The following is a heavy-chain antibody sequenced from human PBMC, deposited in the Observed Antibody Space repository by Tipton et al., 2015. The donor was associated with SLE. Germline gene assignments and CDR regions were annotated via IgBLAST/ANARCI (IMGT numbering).Heavy chain of an antibody. CDR2: ISYDGSNK. CDR3: AREANVDYFFDY. D-gene: IGHD4-17*01. Sequence: SLRLSCVASGFTFSNYAMHWVRQAPGKGLEWVAVISYDGSNKYYADSVKGRFTISRDNSKNTLYLQMNSLRAEDTALYYCAREANVDYFFDYWGQGTLVTVSS. V-gene: IGHV3-30*04. CDR1: GFTFSNYA. J-gene: IGHJ4*02.